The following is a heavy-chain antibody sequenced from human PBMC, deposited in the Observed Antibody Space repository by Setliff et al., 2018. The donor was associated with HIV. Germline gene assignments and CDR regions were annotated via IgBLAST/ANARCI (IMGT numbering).Heavy chain of an antibody. CDR3: ARGGLAYYPSWHFDF. V-gene: IGHV5-51*01. D-gene: IGHD3-22*01. CDR1: GDTFANFW. Sequence: PGESLKISCKGSGDTFANFWIGWVRQVPGKGLEWMGVVYPGDSDTRYNPSFQGRVTISADKSINTAYLQWSSLEVSDSAMYFCARGGLAYYPSWHFDFWGRGTLVTVSS. CDR2: VYPGDSDT. J-gene: IGHJ2*01.